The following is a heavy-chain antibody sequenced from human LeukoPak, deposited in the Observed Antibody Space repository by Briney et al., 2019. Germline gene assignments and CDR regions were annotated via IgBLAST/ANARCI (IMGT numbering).Heavy chain of an antibody. CDR1: GGSISSYY. D-gene: IGHD1-26*01. Sequence: PLETLSLTCTVSGGSISSYYWSWIRQPPGKGLEWIGYIYYSGSTNYNPSLKSRVTISVDTSKNQFSLKLSSVTAADTAVYYCARGMAGDFDYWGQGTLVTVSS. V-gene: IGHV4-59*01. CDR2: IYYSGST. CDR3: ARGMAGDFDY. J-gene: IGHJ4*02.